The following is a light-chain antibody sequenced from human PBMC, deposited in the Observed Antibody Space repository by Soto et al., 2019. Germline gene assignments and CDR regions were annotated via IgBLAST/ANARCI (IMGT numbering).Light chain of an antibody. CDR2: DVS. CDR1: SSDVGSYNY. Sequence: QSVLTQPASVSGSPGESITVSCTGTSSDVGSYNYVSWYQQHPGKAPKLMVYDVSNRPSGVSNRFSGSKSGNTASLTISGLQAEDEDDYYCTSYASSSTYVFGTGNKVTVL. J-gene: IGLJ1*01. CDR3: TSYASSSTYV. V-gene: IGLV2-14*01.